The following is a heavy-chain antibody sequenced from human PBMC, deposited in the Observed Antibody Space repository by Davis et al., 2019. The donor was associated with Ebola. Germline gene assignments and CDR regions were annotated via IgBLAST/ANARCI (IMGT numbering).Heavy chain of an antibody. CDR3: ARRGRDITVMVWGPAISFDF. J-gene: IGHJ3*01. D-gene: IGHD2-15*01. V-gene: IGHV5-51*01. CDR2: IFPDDSDT. CDR1: GYDFTSNW. Sequence: GESLKISCQASGYDFTSNWIGWVRQMPGKGLEWMGIIFPDDSDTKYSPSFQGQVTISVDKSISTAYLQWSSLKASDSAMYYCARRGRDITVMVWGPAISFDFWGQGTMVTVSS.